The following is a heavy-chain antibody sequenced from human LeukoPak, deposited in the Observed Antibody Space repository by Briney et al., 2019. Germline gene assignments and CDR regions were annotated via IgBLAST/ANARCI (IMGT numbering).Heavy chain of an antibody. V-gene: IGHV4-39*01. Sequence: EXLSLTXXXSGGSISSSVYYWGWIRQPPGKGLEWIGSIYYSGSTYYNPSLKSRVAISVDTSKNQFALKLTSVTAADTAVYYCARHPQYWGQGTLVTVSS. CDR3: ARHPQY. CDR1: GGSISSSVYY. J-gene: IGHJ4*02. CDR2: IYYSGST.